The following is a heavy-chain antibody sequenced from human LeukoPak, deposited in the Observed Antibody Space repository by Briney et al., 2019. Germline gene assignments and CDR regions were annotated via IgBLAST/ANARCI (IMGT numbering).Heavy chain of an antibody. CDR2: ISASGGNT. CDR3: AREDGYSSSWYSDY. D-gene: IGHD6-13*01. J-gene: IGHJ4*02. V-gene: IGHV3-23*01. CDR1: GFTFSTYA. Sequence: PGGSLRLSCAASGFTFSTYAMGWVRQAPGKGLEWVSLISASGGNTNYADSVKGRFTISRDNAKNSLYLQMNSLRAEDTAVYYCAREDGYSSSWYSDYWGQGTLVTVSS.